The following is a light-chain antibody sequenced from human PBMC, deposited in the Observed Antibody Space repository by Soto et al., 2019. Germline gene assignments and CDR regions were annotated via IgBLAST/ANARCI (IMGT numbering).Light chain of an antibody. J-gene: IGKJ1*01. CDR1: QSVDGNF. CDR3: QHYRSLPPMWT. Sequence: EIVLTQSPATLSLSPGERATLSCGASQSVDGNFLAWYQHKPGLAPRLLIYDASIRANGIPDRFTGGGSGTHFTLTINRLQPEDSAVYYCQHYRSLPPMWTFGLGTKVEI. CDR2: DAS. V-gene: IGKV3D-20*01.